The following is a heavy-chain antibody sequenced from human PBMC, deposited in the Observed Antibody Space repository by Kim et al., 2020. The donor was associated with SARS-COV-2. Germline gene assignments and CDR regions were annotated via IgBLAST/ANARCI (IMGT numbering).Heavy chain of an antibody. D-gene: IGHD4-4*01. J-gene: IGHJ3*02. CDR2: T. Sequence: TNYKPSLKSRVTISIDTSNNQLSLKLKSVTAADTAVYYCARSVRANAFDIWGQGTMVTVSS. V-gene: IGHV4-4*09. CDR3: ARSVRANAFDI.